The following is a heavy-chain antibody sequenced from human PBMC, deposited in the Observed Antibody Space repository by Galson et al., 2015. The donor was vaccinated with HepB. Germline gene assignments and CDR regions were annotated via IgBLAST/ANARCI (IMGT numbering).Heavy chain of an antibody. CDR1: GLTFSSYG. J-gene: IGHJ4*02. Sequence: SLRLSCAASGLTFSSYGMHWVRQAPGKGLEWVAFIRYDGSNKYYADSVKGRFTISRDNSKNTLYLQMNSLRAEDTAVYYCTKDFSPRPWELLLPFDYWGQGTLVTVSS. V-gene: IGHV3-30*02. CDR2: IRYDGSNK. CDR3: TKDFSPRPWELLLPFDY. D-gene: IGHD1-26*01.